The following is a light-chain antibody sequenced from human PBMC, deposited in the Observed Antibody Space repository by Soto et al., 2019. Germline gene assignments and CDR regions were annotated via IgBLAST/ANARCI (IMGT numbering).Light chain of an antibody. CDR2: DTS. CDR3: QQYGSSPT. J-gene: IGKJ5*01. V-gene: IGKV3D-20*01. CDR1: QSINSNY. Sequence: EIVLTQSPATLSLSPGERATLSSGASQSINSNYLAWYQKKPGLAPRLVIYDTSRRAPGIPDRLTGSGSGTDFALTISRLEPEDSAIYYCQQYGSSPTFGQGTRLDIK.